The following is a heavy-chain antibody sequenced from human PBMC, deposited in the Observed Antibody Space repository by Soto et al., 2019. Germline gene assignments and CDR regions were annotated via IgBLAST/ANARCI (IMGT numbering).Heavy chain of an antibody. CDR1: GFTFSSYD. V-gene: IGHV3-13*01. CDR2: IGTAGDT. Sequence: GGSLRLSCAASGFTFSSYDMHWVRQATGKGLEWVSAIGTAGDTYYPGSVKGRFTISRENAKNSLYLQMNSLRAGDTAVYYCARDASGWYGDAFDIWGQGTMVTVSS. CDR3: ARDASGWYGDAFDI. D-gene: IGHD6-19*01. J-gene: IGHJ3*02.